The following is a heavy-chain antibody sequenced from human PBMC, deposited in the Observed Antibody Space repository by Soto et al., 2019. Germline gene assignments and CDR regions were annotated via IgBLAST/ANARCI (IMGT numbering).Heavy chain of an antibody. D-gene: IGHD3-3*01. CDR1: GGSIGSYY. Sequence: QVQLQESGPGLVKPSETLSLTCTVSGGSIGSYYWNWIRQPPGKGLEWIGYIYYSGSTNYTPSLKSRVTLSVDTSKNQFSLKLSSVTAADTAVYYCARDGGFYYGMDVWGQGTTVTVSS. V-gene: IGHV4-59*01. CDR3: ARDGGFYYGMDV. J-gene: IGHJ6*02. CDR2: IYYSGST.